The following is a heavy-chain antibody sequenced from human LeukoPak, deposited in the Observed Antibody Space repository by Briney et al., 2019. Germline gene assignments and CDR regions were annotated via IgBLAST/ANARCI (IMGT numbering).Heavy chain of an antibody. CDR3: AKSVSGLLVLIN. CDR2: ISGSGGST. J-gene: IGHJ4*02. CDR1: GGSFSGYY. D-gene: IGHD6-6*01. V-gene: IGHV3-23*01. Sequence: LSLTCAVYGGSFSGYYWSWIRQPPGKGLEWVSAISGSGGSTYYADSVKGRFTISRDNSKNTLYLQMNSLRAEDTAVYYCAKSVSGLLVLINWGQGTLVTVSS.